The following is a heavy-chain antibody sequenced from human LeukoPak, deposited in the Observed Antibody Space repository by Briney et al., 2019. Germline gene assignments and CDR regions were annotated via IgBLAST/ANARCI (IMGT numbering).Heavy chain of an antibody. CDR2: IYYSGSP. V-gene: IGHV4-30-4*08. J-gene: IGHJ4*02. CDR3: ARDVGHPYYYDSSGYPC. CDR1: GGSISSGDYY. Sequence: SQTLSLTCTVSGGSISSGDYYWSWIRQPPGKGLEWIGYIYYSGSPYYNPSLKSRVTISVDTSKNQFSLKLSSVTAADTAVYYCARDVGHPYYYDSSGYPCWGQGTLVTVSS. D-gene: IGHD3-22*01.